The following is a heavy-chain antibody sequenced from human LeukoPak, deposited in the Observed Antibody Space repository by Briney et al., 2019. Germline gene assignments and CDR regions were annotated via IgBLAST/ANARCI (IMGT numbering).Heavy chain of an antibody. Sequence: GGSLRLSCAASGFTFSSYSMNWVRQAPGKGLEWVSSTSSSSSYIYYADSVKGRFTISRDNAKNSLYLQMNSLRAEDTAVYYCARDKLAYCGGDCYSNLDYWGQGTLVTVSS. D-gene: IGHD2-21*02. CDR3: ARDKLAYCGGDCYSNLDY. V-gene: IGHV3-21*01. J-gene: IGHJ4*02. CDR2: TSSSSSYI. CDR1: GFTFSSYS.